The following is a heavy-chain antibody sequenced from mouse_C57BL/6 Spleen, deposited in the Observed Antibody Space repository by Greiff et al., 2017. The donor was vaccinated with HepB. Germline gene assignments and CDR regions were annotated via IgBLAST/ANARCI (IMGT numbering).Heavy chain of an antibody. CDR3: ATRDGSYFDY. V-gene: IGHV1-52*01. D-gene: IGHD1-3*01. J-gene: IGHJ2*01. CDR1: GYTFTSYW. CDR2: IDPSDSET. Sequence: QVQLQHPGAELVRPGSSVKLSCKASGYTFTSYWMHWVKQRPIQGLEWIGNIDPSDSETHYNQKFKDKATLTVDKSSSTAYMQLSSLTSEDSAVYYCATRDGSYFDYWGQGTTLTVSS.